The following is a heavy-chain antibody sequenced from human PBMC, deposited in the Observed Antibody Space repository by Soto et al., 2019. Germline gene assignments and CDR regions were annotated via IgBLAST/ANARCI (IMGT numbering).Heavy chain of an antibody. CDR3: ARVSFPIQYRDD. CDR1: GGSISSGGYY. CDR2: IYYSGST. V-gene: IGHV4-31*03. D-gene: IGHD2-2*02. J-gene: IGHJ4*02. Sequence: SETLSLTCTVSGGSISSGGYYWSWIRQHPGKGLEWIGYIYYSGSTYYNPSLKSRVTISVDTSKNQFSLKLNSVTAADTAVYYCARVSFPIQYRDDWGQGTLVTVSS.